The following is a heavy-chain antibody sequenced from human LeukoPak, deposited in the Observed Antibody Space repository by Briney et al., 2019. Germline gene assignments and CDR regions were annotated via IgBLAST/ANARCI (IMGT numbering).Heavy chain of an antibody. V-gene: IGHV1-24*01. J-gene: IGHJ4*02. CDR1: GYTLTELS. Sequence: ASVKVSCKVSGYTLTELSMHWVRQAPGKGLEWMGGFDPADGETIYAQKFQGRVTMTEDTSTDTAYMELSSLRSEDTAVYYCATVLRWLQFVKGRGTLDYWGQGTLVTVSS. D-gene: IGHD5-24*01. CDR2: FDPADGET. CDR3: ATVLRWLQFVKGRGTLDY.